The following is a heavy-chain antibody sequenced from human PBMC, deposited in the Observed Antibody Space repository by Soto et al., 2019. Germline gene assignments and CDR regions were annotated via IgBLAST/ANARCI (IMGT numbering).Heavy chain of an antibody. V-gene: IGHV1-46*01. J-gene: IGHJ4*02. D-gene: IGHD6-19*01. Sequence: QVHLVQSGAEVKKPGASVNVSCQASGSMTNHRMHWVRQAAGQGLEWMGICNPSGLSTTYAQKFQGRVTITRDTSTRTVYMELSSLTSEDTAVYFCAKVTHRGPIAVAGPLGSWGQGTLVIVSS. CDR3: AKVTHRGPIAVAGPLGS. CDR2: CNPSGLST. CDR1: GSMTNHR.